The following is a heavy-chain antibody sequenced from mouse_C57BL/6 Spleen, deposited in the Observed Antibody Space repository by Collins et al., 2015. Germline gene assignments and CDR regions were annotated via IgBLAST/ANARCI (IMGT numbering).Heavy chain of an antibody. CDR2: IYPRDGST. CDR1: GYTFTDHT. Sequence: QVQLQQSDAELVKPGASVKISCKVSGYTFTDHTIHWMKQRPEQGLEWIGYIYPRDGSTKYNEKFKGKATLTADKSSSTAYMQLNSLTSEDSAVYFCAIPGNLLLRQRYYFDYWGQGTTLTVSS. D-gene: IGHD1-1*01. CDR3: AIPGNLLLRQRYYFDY. J-gene: IGHJ2*01. V-gene: IGHV1-78*01.